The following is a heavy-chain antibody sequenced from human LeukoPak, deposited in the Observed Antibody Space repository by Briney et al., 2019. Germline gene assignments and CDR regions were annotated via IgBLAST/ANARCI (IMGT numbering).Heavy chain of an antibody. Sequence: NASETLSLTCTVSGGSISSGGYYWSWIRQPAGKGLEWIGRIYTSGSTNYNPSLKSRVTMSVDTSKNQFSLKLSSVTAADTAVYYCARDFGFDSSGYYFDYWGQGTLVTVSS. CDR1: GGSISSGGYY. V-gene: IGHV4-61*02. CDR2: IYTSGST. D-gene: IGHD3-22*01. J-gene: IGHJ4*02. CDR3: ARDFGFDSSGYYFDY.